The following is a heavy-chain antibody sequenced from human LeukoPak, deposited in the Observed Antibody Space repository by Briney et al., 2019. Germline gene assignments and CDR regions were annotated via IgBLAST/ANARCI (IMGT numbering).Heavy chain of an antibody. J-gene: IGHJ6*03. CDR3: AKDPGYCSGGSCYSHYYYMDV. Sequence: GGSLRLSCAASGFTFSGSAMHWVRQASGKGLEWVGRIRSKANTYATAYAASVKGRFTISRDNSKNTLYLQMNSLRAEDTAVYYCAKDPGYCSGGSCYSHYYYMDVWGKGTTVTISS. CDR2: IRSKANTYAT. D-gene: IGHD2-15*01. V-gene: IGHV3-73*01. CDR1: GFTFSGSA.